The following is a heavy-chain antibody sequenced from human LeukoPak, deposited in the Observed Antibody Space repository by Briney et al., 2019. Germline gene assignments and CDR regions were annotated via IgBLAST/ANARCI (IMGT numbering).Heavy chain of an antibody. Sequence: GGSLRLSCAASGFTFSDYYMSWIRQAPGKGLGWVSYISSSGSTIYYADSVKGRFTISRDNAKNSLYLQMNSLRSEDTAVYYCATRYDFWSGYNLYYFDYWGQGTLVTVSS. V-gene: IGHV3-11*01. J-gene: IGHJ4*02. D-gene: IGHD3-3*01. CDR2: ISSSGSTI. CDR1: GFTFSDYY. CDR3: ATRYDFWSGYNLYYFDY.